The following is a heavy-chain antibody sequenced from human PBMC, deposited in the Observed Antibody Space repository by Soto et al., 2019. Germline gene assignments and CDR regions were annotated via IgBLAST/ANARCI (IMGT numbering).Heavy chain of an antibody. Sequence: PSETLSLTCTVSGGSISSYYWSWIRQPPGRGLEWIGNIYYSGSTNYNPSLKSRVTISVDTSKNQFSLKLGSVTAADTAVYYCARERYYGMDVWGQGTTVTVSS. CDR2: IYYSGST. CDR1: GGSISSYY. CDR3: ARERYYGMDV. J-gene: IGHJ6*02. V-gene: IGHV4-59*01.